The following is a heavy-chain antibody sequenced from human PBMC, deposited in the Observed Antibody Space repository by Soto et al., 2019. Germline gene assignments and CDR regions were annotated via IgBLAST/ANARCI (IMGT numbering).Heavy chain of an antibody. CDR3: ARHVLDRQWLVRALDY. J-gene: IGHJ4*02. Sequence: QLQLQESGPGLVKPSETLSLTCTVSGGSISSSSYYWGWIRQPPGKGLEWIGSIYYSGSTYYNPSLKRRVTISVDTSKNQFSLKLSSVTAADTAVYYCARHVLDRQWLVRALDYWGQGTLVTVSS. V-gene: IGHV4-39*01. CDR1: GGSISSSSYY. D-gene: IGHD6-19*01. CDR2: IYYSGST.